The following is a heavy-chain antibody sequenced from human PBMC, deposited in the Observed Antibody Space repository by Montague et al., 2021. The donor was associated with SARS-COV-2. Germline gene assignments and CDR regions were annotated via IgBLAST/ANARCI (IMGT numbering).Heavy chain of an antibody. J-gene: IGHJ6*02. Sequence: SETLSLTCTVSGGSISSYNWSWIRQPPGKGLECIGYIYYSGNTNYNPSLKSRVTISVDTSKNQFSLKLSSVTAADTAVYYCARVGVGTMVRGVIPAYYYYGMDVWGQGTTVTVSS. CDR1: GGSISSYN. V-gene: IGHV4-59*08. CDR2: IYYSGNT. CDR3: ARVGVGTMVRGVIPAYYYYGMDV. D-gene: IGHD3-10*01.